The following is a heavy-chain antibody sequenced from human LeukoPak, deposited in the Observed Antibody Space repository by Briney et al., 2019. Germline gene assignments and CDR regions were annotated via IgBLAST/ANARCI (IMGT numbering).Heavy chain of an antibody. D-gene: IGHD1-26*01. J-gene: IGHJ4*02. CDR1: GFTFSSYA. CDR2: ISSSSSYI. V-gene: IGHV3-21*01. CDR3: ARDIESGSYLDY. Sequence: GGSLRLSCAASGFTFSSYAMSWVRQAPGKGLEWVSSISSSSSYIYYADSVKGRFTISRDNAKNSLYLQMNSLRAEDTAVYYCARDIESGSYLDYWGQGTLVTISS.